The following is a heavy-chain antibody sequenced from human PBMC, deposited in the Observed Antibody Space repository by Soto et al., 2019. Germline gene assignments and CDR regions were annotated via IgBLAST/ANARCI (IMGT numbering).Heavy chain of an antibody. CDR2: INPNTGGT. V-gene: IGHV1-2*02. Sequence: ASVKVSCKASGYSFTGYFIHWVRQAPGQGLEWMGWINPNTGGTNYAQKFQDRVTMTTDTSNSAAYMDLSRLTSDDTAVYYCARVDLCTGATCYWTNLLYFDFWGQGTLVTVSS. D-gene: IGHD2-15*01. J-gene: IGHJ4*02. CDR3: ARVDLCTGATCYWTNLLYFDF. CDR1: GYSFTGYF.